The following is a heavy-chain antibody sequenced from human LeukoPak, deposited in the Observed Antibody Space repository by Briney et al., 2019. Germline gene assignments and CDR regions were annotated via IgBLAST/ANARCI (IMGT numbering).Heavy chain of an antibody. CDR3: ARAGSSPFDY. CDR2: ISSSSSYT. D-gene: IGHD6-13*01. CDR1: GFTFSDYY. Sequence: GGSLRLSCAASGFTFSDYYMSWIRQAPGKGLEWVSYISSSSSYTNYADSVKGRFTISRDNAKNLLYLQMNSLRAEDTAVYYCARAGSSPFDYWGQGTLVTVSS. J-gene: IGHJ4*02. V-gene: IGHV3-11*06.